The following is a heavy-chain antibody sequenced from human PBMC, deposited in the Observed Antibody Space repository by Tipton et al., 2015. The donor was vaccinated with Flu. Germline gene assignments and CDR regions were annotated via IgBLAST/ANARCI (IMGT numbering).Heavy chain of an antibody. CDR3: AKDGWDTSGWYPFDY. CDR2: ISPYSGYT. V-gene: IGHV1-18*01. Sequence: QLVQSGPEVKQPGASVKVSCKPSGYTFNNYGISWVRQAPRQGLEWMGWISPYSGYTNYTQKLQGRVTMTTDTSTRTAYMELRSLRPEDTAVYYCAKDGWDTSGWYPFDYWGQGTLVTVSA. CDR1: GYTFNNYG. J-gene: IGHJ4*02. D-gene: IGHD6-19*01.